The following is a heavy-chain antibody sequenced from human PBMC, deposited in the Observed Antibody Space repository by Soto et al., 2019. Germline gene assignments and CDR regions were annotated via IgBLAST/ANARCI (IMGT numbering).Heavy chain of an antibody. D-gene: IGHD6-13*01. V-gene: IGHV3-48*01. CDR3: AIEYSSWGYNWFDP. CDR2: ISSSSSTI. J-gene: IGHJ5*02. CDR1: GFTFSSYS. Sequence: PGGSLRLSCAASGFTFSSYSMNWVRQAPGKGLEWVSYISSSSSTIYYADSVKGRFTISRDNAKISLYLQMNSLRAEDTAVYYCAIEYSSWGYNWFDPWXQGTLVTVSS.